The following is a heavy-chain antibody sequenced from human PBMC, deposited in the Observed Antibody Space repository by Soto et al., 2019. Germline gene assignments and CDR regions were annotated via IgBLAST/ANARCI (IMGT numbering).Heavy chain of an antibody. CDR2: IYYSGST. D-gene: IGHD3-22*01. Sequence: PSETLSLTCTVSGGSISSHYWSWVRQPPGKGLEWIGYIYYSGSTNYNPSLKSRVTISIDTSKNQFSLKLNSVTAADTAVYYCARDSGYYDSSGYYYSTYYYGMDVWGQGTTVTVSS. CDR1: GGSISSHY. J-gene: IGHJ6*02. V-gene: IGHV4-59*11. CDR3: ARDSGYYDSSGYYYSTYYYGMDV.